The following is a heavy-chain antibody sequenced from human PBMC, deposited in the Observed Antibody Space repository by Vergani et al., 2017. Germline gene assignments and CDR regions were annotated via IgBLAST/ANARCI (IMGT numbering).Heavy chain of an antibody. D-gene: IGHD4-17*01. CDR1: GFTFSDYY. J-gene: IGHJ6*02. V-gene: IGHV3-11*06. Sequence: QVQLVESGGGLVKPGGSLRLSCAASGFTFSDYYMSWIRQAPGKGLEWVSYITSSSSYTNYADSVKGRFTISRDNAKNSLYLQMNSLRAEDTAVYYCARGGHDYGDYVARMDVWGQGTTVTVSS. CDR2: ITSSSSYT. CDR3: ARGGHDYGDYVARMDV.